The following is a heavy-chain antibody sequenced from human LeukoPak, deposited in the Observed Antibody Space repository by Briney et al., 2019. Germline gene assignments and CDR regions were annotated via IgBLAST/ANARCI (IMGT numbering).Heavy chain of an antibody. CDR3: VSFYETY. J-gene: IGHJ4*02. D-gene: IGHD2/OR15-2a*01. Sequence: GGSLRLSCAASGNYWMHWVRQAPGKGLAWVSHINSDGSWTSYADSVKGRFTISKDNAKNTVYLQMNNLRAEDTAVYYCVSFYETYWGRGTLVTVSS. CDR2: INSDGSWT. CDR1: GNYW. V-gene: IGHV3-74*01.